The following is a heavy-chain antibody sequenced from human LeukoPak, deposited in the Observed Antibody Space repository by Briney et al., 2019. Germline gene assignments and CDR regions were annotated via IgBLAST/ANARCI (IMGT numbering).Heavy chain of an antibody. CDR3: ARLGQQLIGH. Sequence: GGSLRLSCATSGFTFSNFAMHWVRQTPGKGLEWVALTWFDGSSEYYADSVKGRFTISRDNAKNSLYLQMNSLRAEDTAVYYCARLGQQLIGHWGQGTLVTVSS. CDR1: GFTFSNFA. D-gene: IGHD6-13*01. V-gene: IGHV3-33*03. J-gene: IGHJ4*02. CDR2: TWFDGSSE.